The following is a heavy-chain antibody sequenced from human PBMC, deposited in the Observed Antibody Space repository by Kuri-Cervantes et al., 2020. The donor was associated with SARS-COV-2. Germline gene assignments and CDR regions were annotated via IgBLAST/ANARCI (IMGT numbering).Heavy chain of an antibody. CDR1: GGSISSYY. CDR3: ARGLTKWVPAYIDP. D-gene: IGHD2-2*01. V-gene: IGHV4-59*01. J-gene: IGHJ5*02. Sequence: SETLSLTCTVSGGSISSYYWSWIRQPPGKGLEWIGYIYYSGSTNYNPSLKSRVTISVDTSKNRFSLKLSSVTAADTAVYYCARGLTKWVPAYIDPGGQGTLVTVSS. CDR2: IYYSGST.